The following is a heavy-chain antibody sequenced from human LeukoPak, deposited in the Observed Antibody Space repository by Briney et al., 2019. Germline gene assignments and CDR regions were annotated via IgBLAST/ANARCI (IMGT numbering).Heavy chain of an antibody. CDR2: MSYGGTS. CDR3: ARHSGMVDRHFAH. V-gene: IGHV4-39*01. D-gene: IGHD3-3*01. Sequence: PSETLSLTCNVSGGSIVISSYYWGWVRQSPGKGLKWIGSMSYGGTSYYNPSLKSRVTMSVDTSKNTFSLKVTSVTAADTAVYFCARHSGMVDRHFAHWGQGILVPVSS. CDR1: GGSIVISSYY. J-gene: IGHJ4*02.